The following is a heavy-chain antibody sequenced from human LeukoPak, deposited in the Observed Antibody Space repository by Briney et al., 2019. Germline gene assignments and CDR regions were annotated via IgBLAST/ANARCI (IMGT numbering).Heavy chain of an antibody. Sequence: PSETLSLTCTVSAVSITSGTYYWTWIRQPAGKGLEWIGRIYTSGSTHYNPSLKSRVTISVDTSKNQFSLKLSSVTAADTAVYYCARRSYYDSSGYYPIGAFDIWGQGTMVTVSS. CDR3: ARRSYYDSSGYYPIGAFDI. J-gene: IGHJ3*02. D-gene: IGHD3-22*01. CDR1: AVSITSGTYY. V-gene: IGHV4-61*02. CDR2: IYTSGST.